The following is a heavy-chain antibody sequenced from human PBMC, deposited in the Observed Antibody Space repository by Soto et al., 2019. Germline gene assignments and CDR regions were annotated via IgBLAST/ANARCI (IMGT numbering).Heavy chain of an antibody. D-gene: IGHD3-22*01. CDR2: IYYSGST. CDR1: GGSISSGGYY. CDR3: ARNKNYYDSSGYYDY. Sequence: SETLSLTCTVSGGSISSGGYYWSWIRQHPGKGLEWIGYIYYSGSTYYNPSLKSRVTISVDTSKNQFSLKLSSVTAADTAAYYCARNKNYYDSSGYYDYWGQGTLVTVSS. V-gene: IGHV4-31*03. J-gene: IGHJ4*02.